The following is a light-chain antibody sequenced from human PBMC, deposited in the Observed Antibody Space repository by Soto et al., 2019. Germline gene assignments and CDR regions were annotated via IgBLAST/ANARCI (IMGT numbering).Light chain of an antibody. V-gene: IGLV1-44*01. CDR1: SSNIGSNT. CDR3: AAWDDSLNGPV. J-gene: IGLJ2*01. Sequence: QSALTQPPSASGTPGQRVTISCSGSSSNIGSNTVNWYQQLPGTAPKLLIYSNNQRPPGVPDRFSGSKSGTSASLAISGRQSEDEADYYCAAWDDSLNGPVFGGGTKLTVL. CDR2: SNN.